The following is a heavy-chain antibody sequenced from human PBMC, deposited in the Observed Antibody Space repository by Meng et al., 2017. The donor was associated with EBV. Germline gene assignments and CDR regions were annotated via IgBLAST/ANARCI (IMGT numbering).Heavy chain of an antibody. CDR1: GGSFSGYY. J-gene: IGHJ4*02. CDR3: ARGRWLQPGSYFDY. Sequence: QVQLPQLGAGLLKPSETLSLTCAVYGGSFSGYYWSWIRQPPGKGLEWIGEINHSGSTNYNPSLKSRVTISVDTSKNQFSLKLSSVTAADTAVYYCARGRWLQPGSYFDYWGQGTLVTVSS. V-gene: IGHV4-34*01. D-gene: IGHD5-24*01. CDR2: INHSGST.